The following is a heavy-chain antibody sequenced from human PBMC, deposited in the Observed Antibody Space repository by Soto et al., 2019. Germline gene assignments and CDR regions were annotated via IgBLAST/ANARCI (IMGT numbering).Heavy chain of an antibody. J-gene: IGHJ5*02. D-gene: IGHD5-12*01. V-gene: IGHV6-1*01. CDR3: AKGDNLGPKTGYAFDP. CDR2: TYFRSKWYN. CDR1: GGGGSRNTAA. Sequence: QTLSHTGAISGGGGSRNTAAWNWIRQSPSRGLEWLGRTYFRSKWYNDYAVSVKSRIIINPDTSNNQFSLQLNSVTPEDTAVYFCAKGDNLGPKTGYAFDPWGQGIMVTVSS.